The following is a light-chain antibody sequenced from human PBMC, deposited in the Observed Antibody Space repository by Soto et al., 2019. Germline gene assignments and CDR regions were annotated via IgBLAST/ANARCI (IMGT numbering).Light chain of an antibody. CDR3: ETWDTNTWV. CDR2: LEASAGY. CDR1: SGHSSYI. J-gene: IGLJ3*02. Sequence: QTVVTQSSSASASLGSSVKLTCTLSSGHSSYIIAWHQQQPGKAPRYLMKLEASAGYDKGSGVPDRFSGSSSGADRYLTISNLQFEDEADYFGETWDTNTWVFGGGTKLTVL. V-gene: IGLV4-60*02.